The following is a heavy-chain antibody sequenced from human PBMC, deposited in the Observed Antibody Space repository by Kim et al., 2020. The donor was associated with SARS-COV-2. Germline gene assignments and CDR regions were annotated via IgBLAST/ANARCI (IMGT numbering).Heavy chain of an antibody. Sequence: SETLSLTCTVSGGSISSYYWSWIRQPPGKGLEWIGYIYYSGSTNYNPSLKSRVTISVDTSKNQFSLKLSSVTAADTAVYYCARALGVYCSGGSCPNWFDPWGQGTLVTVSS. V-gene: IGHV4-59*01. CDR3: ARALGVYCSGGSCPNWFDP. CDR2: IYYSGST. D-gene: IGHD2-15*01. J-gene: IGHJ5*02. CDR1: GGSISSYY.